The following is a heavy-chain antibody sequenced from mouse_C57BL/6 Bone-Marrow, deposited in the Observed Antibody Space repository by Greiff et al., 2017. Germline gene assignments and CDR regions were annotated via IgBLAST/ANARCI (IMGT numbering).Heavy chain of an antibody. D-gene: IGHD1-1*01. CDR3: AGPCCSGSSYPFAY. J-gene: IGHJ3*01. CDR1: GFNIKNTY. V-gene: IGHV14-3*01. Sequence: VQLQQSVAELVRPGASVKLSCTASGFNIKNTYMHWVKQRPEQGLEWIGRIDPANGNTKYDPKFQGKATITADTSSNTAYLQLSSLTSEDTAFYYCAGPCCSGSSYPFAYWGQGTLVTVSA. CDR2: IDPANGNT.